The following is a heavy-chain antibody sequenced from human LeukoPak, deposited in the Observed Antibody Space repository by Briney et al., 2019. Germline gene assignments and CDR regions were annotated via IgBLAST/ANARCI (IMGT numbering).Heavy chain of an antibody. J-gene: IGHJ4*02. CDR3: ARQEGYNAPGMEGY. CDR1: GGSISSSSYY. V-gene: IGHV4-39*01. CDR2: IYYSGST. D-gene: IGHD5-24*01. Sequence: SETLSLTCTVSGGSISSSSYYWGWIRQPPGKGLEWIGSIYYSGSTYYNPSLKSRVTISVDTSKNQFSLKLSSVTAADTAVYYCARQEGYNAPGMEGYWGQGTLVAVSS.